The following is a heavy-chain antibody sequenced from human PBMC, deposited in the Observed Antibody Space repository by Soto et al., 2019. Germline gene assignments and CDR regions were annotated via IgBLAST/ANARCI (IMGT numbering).Heavy chain of an antibody. CDR2: INAGNGNT. V-gene: IGHV1-3*01. D-gene: IGHD4-4*01. Sequence: GASVKVSCKASGYTFTSYAMHWVRQAPGQRLEWMGWINAGNGNTKYSQKFQGRVTITRDTSASTAYMELSSLRSEDTAVYYCARAGTVTTGYYYYMDVWGKGTTVTVSS. CDR1: GYTFTSYA. CDR3: ARAGTVTTGYYYYMDV. J-gene: IGHJ6*03.